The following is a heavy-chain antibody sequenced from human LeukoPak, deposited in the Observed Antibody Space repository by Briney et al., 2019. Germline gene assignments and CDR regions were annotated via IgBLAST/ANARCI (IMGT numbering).Heavy chain of an antibody. CDR3: VRDHVSPGLSNWFDP. Sequence: SETLSLTCTVSRGSTSTYYWSWIRQPAGKGLEWIGRIYPSGNTNFNPSLMSRVTMSIDTSKNQFSLKVTSVTASDTAMYYCVRDHVSPGLSNWFDPWGQGTLVTVSS. D-gene: IGHD3-16*01. CDR2: IYPSGNT. V-gene: IGHV4-4*07. CDR1: RGSTSTYY. J-gene: IGHJ5*02.